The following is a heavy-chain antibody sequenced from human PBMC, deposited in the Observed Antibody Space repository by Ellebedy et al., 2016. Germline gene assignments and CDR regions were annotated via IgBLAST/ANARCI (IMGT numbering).Heavy chain of an antibody. J-gene: IGHJ4*02. CDR2: IWYDGSKK. CDR1: GFTFSSSG. CDR3: ARDGMVVTTAPFDH. V-gene: IGHV3-33*01. D-gene: IGHD2-21*02. Sequence: GESLKISCAASGFTFSSSGMHWVRQAPGKGLEWLALIWYDGSKKHYADSVKGRFTISRDNSKHTLFLQMNSLRAEDTAVYYCARDGMVVTTAPFDHWGQGNLVRVSS.